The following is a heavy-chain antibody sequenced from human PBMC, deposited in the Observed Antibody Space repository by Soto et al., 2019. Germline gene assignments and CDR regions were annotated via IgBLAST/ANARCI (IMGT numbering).Heavy chain of an antibody. CDR1: GYSFTSYW. CDR3: ARRIYGELLFHAFDI. J-gene: IGHJ3*02. CDR2: IYPGDSDT. V-gene: IGHV5-51*01. Sequence: GESLKISCKGSGYSFTSYWIGWVRQMPGKGLEWMGIIYPGDSDTRYSPSFQGQVTISADKSISTAYLQWSSLKASDTAMYYCARRIYGELLFHAFDIWGQGTMVTVSS. D-gene: IGHD3-10*01.